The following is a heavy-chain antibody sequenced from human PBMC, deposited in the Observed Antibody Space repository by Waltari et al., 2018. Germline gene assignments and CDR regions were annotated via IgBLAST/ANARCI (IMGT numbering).Heavy chain of an antibody. CDR1: GFTFSSYW. D-gene: IGHD5-12*01. J-gene: IGHJ4*02. V-gene: IGHV3-7*03. CDR3: AREEMATITCFDY. CDR2: IKQDGSEK. Sequence: EVQLVESGGGLVQPGGSLRLSCAASGFTFSSYWMSWVRQAPGKGLEWVANIKQDGSEKYYVDSVKGRFTSSRDNAKNSLYLQMNSLRAEDTAVYYCAREEMATITCFDYWGQGTLVTVSS.